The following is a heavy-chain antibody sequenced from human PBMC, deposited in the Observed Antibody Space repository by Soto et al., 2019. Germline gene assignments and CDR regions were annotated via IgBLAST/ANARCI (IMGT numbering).Heavy chain of an antibody. CDR1: GFTFSSYA. V-gene: IGHV3-23*01. CDR3: AKCGEYYYGSGSYYTYYYYYGMDV. CDR2: ISGSGGST. D-gene: IGHD3-10*01. Sequence: GGSLRLSCAASGFTFSSYAMSWVRQAPGKGLEWVSAISGSGGSTYYADSVKGRFTISRDNSKNTLYLQMNSLRAEDTAVYYCAKCGEYYYGSGSYYTYYYYYGMDVWGQGTTVTVSS. J-gene: IGHJ6*02.